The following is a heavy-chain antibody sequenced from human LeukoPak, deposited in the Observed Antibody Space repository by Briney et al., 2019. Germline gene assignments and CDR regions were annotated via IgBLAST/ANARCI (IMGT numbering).Heavy chain of an antibody. J-gene: IGHJ4*02. CDR1: GFTFSSYE. Sequence: GGSLRLSCAASGFTFSSYEMNWVRQAPGKGLEWVSYISSSGSTIYYADSVKGRFTISRDNAKNSLYLQMNSLRAEDTAVYYCARSITMARGVIKRPVRGYFDYWGQGTLVTVSS. D-gene: IGHD3-10*01. CDR3: ARSITMARGVIKRPVRGYFDY. V-gene: IGHV3-48*03. CDR2: ISSSGSTI.